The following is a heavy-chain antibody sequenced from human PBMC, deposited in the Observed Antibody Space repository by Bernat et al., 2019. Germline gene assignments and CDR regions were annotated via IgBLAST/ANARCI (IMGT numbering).Heavy chain of an antibody. CDR2: MKWNADGGTT. V-gene: IGHV3-15*07. Sequence: EVQLVESGGGLVRPGGSLRLSCAGSGFTFSNAWMNWVRQSRGRGLEWIVRMKWNADGGTTDYAAPVKGRFSISRDDSKYTVYVHMNSLKTAGTAVYYCSTGGYYLDDWGGGTLVTVSS. CDR3: STGGYYLDD. J-gene: IGHJ4*02. CDR1: GFTFSNAW.